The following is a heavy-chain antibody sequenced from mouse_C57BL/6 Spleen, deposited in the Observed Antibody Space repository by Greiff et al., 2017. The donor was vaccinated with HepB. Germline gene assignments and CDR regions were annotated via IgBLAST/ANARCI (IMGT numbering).Heavy chain of an antibody. V-gene: IGHV5-4*01. D-gene: IGHD4-1*01. CDR2: ISDGGSYT. Sequence: EVQLVESGGGLVKPGGSLKLSCAASGFTFSSYAMSWVRQTPEKRLEWVATISDGGSYTYYPDNVKGRFTISRDNAKNNLYLQMSHLKSDDTSMYYCARDEKLTGTFGGAMDYWGQGTSVTVAS. CDR1: GFTFSSYA. J-gene: IGHJ4*01. CDR3: ARDEKLTGTFGGAMDY.